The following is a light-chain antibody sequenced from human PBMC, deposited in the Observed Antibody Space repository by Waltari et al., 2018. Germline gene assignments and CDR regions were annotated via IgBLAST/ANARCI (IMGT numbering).Light chain of an antibody. CDR3: AAWDDSLNGHWV. CDR2: RSE. V-gene: IGLV1-44*01. Sequence: QSVLTQPPSASGTPGQRVTISCSGSTSNIGSNLVNWYQQLPGKAPKLLIYRSEQRPSGVPDRVSGSKSGTSASLAISGLQSEDEADYYCAAWDDSLNGHWVFGGGTKVTVL. CDR1: TSNIGSNL. J-gene: IGLJ3*02.